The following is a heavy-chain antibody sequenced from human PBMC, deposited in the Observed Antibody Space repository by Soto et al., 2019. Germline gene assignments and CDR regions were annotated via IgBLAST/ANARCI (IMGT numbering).Heavy chain of an antibody. D-gene: IGHD4-17*01. CDR2: IYHSGST. Sequence: SETLSLTCAVSSGSISSSNWWSWVRQPPGKGLEWSGEIYHSGSTNYNPSLKSRVTISVDKSKNQFSLKLSSVTAADTAVYYCARSNYGDYDYYSDYWGQGTLVTV. CDR1: SGSISSSNW. V-gene: IGHV4-4*02. CDR3: ARSNYGDYDYYSDY. J-gene: IGHJ4*02.